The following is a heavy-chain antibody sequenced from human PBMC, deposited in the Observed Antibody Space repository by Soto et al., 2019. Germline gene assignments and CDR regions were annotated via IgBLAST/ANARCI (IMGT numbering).Heavy chain of an antibody. J-gene: IGHJ4*02. CDR3: AKVVYHQAVVAAKRYFDY. CDR2: ISGSGGST. V-gene: IGHV3-23*01. D-gene: IGHD2-15*01. Sequence: GGSLRLSCAASGFTFSSYAMSWVRQAPGKGLEWVSAISGSGGSTYYADSVKGRFTIARDNSKNKLYLQMNTLRAEDTAVYYCAKVVYHQAVVAAKRYFDYWGQGTLVTVSS. CDR1: GFTFSSYA.